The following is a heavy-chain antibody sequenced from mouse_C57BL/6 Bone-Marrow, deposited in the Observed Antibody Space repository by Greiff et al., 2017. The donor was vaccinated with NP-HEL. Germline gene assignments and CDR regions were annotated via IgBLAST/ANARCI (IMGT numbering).Heavy chain of an antibody. CDR3: ARYDGNIYYFDY. Sequence: QVQLQQPGAELVKPGASVKLSCKASGYTFTSYWMQWVKQRPGQGLEWIGEIDPSVSYTNYNKKFKGKATLTVDTSSSTAYMQLSSLTPEDSAVYYCARYDGNIYYFDYWGQGTTLTVSS. CDR2: IDPSVSYT. V-gene: IGHV1-50*01. J-gene: IGHJ2*01. D-gene: IGHD2-3*01. CDR1: GYTFTSYW.